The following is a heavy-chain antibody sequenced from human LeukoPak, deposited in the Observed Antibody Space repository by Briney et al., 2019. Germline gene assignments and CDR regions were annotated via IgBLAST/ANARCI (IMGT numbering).Heavy chain of an antibody. D-gene: IGHD3-10*01. CDR2: INHGGST. J-gene: IGHJ4*02. Sequence: SETLSLTCAVYGGSLSAYYWTWIRQPPGKGLEWIGEINHGGSTYYNPSLKSRVTISVDTSKNQFSLKLSSVTAADTAVYYCARMVRGVIRIGFDYWGQGTLVTVSS. CDR1: GGSLSAYY. V-gene: IGHV4-34*01. CDR3: ARMVRGVIRIGFDY.